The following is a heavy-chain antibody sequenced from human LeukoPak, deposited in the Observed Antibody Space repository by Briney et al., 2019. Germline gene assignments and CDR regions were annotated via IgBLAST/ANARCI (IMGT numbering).Heavy chain of an antibody. D-gene: IGHD3-10*01. CDR2: ISAYNGNT. CDR1: GYTFTSYG. Sequence: ASVKVSCKASGYTFTSYGISWVRQAPGQGLEWMGWISAYNGNTNYAQKLQGRVTMTTDTSTSTAYMELRSLRSDDTAVYYCARARGGPSDLWFGELSSIGWATDFDYWGQGTLVTVSS. CDR3: ARARGGPSDLWFGELSSIGWATDFDY. V-gene: IGHV1-18*01. J-gene: IGHJ4*02.